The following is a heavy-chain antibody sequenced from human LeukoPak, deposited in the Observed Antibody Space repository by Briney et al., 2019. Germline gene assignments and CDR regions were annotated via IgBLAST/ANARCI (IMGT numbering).Heavy chain of an antibody. CDR2: IIPILGMA. Sequence: SVKVSCKASGGTFSSYAISWVRQAPGQGLEWMGRIIPILGMANYAQKFQGRVTITADKSTSTAYMELSSLRSEDTAVYYCATADYYYDSSGYYPADYWGQGTLVTVSS. V-gene: IGHV1-69*04. D-gene: IGHD3-22*01. CDR3: ATADYYYDSSGYYPADY. CDR1: GGTFSSYA. J-gene: IGHJ4*02.